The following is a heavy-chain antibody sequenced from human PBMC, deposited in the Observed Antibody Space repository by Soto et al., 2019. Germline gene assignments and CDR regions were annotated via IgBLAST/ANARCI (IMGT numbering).Heavy chain of an antibody. J-gene: IGHJ6*02. CDR1: GFTFSNFE. CDR3: ARAECSTPNCLTAYYSYGLDV. D-gene: IGHD2-2*01. V-gene: IGHV3-48*03. Sequence: EVQLVESGGGLVQPGGSLRLSCAASGFTFSNFELHWVRRAPGKGLEWVSYINTAGSTKYYAESVKGRFTISRDNARNSLFLQMNSLRAEDTAVYYCARAECSTPNCLTAYYSYGLDVWGQGTTVTVSS. CDR2: INTAGSTK.